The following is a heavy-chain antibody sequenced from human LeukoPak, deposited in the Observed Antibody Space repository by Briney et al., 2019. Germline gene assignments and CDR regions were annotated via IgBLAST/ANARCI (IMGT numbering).Heavy chain of an antibody. CDR2: ISGRGGST. V-gene: IGHV3-23*01. J-gene: IGHJ4*02. CDR3: SYYYDSSGYLDY. D-gene: IGHD3-22*01. Sequence: GRSLRLSSAASGFTLRNYAISWVRQAAGQGLEWGSTISGRGGSTYYAHSVKGRFTISRDNSKNTLYLQMNSLRAEDTAVYYCSYYYDSSGYLDYWGQGTLVTVSS. CDR1: GFTLRNYA.